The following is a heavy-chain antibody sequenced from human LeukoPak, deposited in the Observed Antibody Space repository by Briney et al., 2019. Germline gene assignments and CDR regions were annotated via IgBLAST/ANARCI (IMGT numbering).Heavy chain of an antibody. CDR1: GYRFTSYW. CDR3: ERHSGYYGSGSYFFYFQH. D-gene: IGHD3-10*01. V-gene: IGHV5-51*01. CDR2: IYTGDSDT. Sequence: GGSLKILCKGSGYRFTSYWIGWVRQRPGKGVGWMGIIYTGDSDTRYSPSFQGQVTVSADKSISTAYLQWSSMKASDTAMYYCERHSGYYGSGSYFFYFQHWGQGTLVTVSS. J-gene: IGHJ1*01.